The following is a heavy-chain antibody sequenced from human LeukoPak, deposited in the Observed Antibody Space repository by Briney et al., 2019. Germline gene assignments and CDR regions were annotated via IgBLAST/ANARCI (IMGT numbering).Heavy chain of an antibody. CDR3: ARLRMRPGRWFDP. Sequence: GASVKVSCKASGYTFTSYYMHWVRQAPGQGLEWMGIINPSGGSTSYAQKFQGRVTMTRDTSTSTVYTELSSLRSEDTAVYYCARLRMRPGRWFDPWGQGTLVTVSS. V-gene: IGHV1-46*01. CDR1: GYTFTSYY. CDR2: INPSGGST. J-gene: IGHJ5*02. D-gene: IGHD1-14*01.